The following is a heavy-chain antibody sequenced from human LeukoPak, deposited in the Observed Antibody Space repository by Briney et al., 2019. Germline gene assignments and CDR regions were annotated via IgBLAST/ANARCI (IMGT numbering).Heavy chain of an antibody. D-gene: IGHD6-13*01. CDR2: IYHSGST. CDR1: GGSISSGGYY. V-gene: IGHV4-30-2*01. CDR3: ARGKPYSSSWYGGDFDY. J-gene: IGHJ4*02. Sequence: SETLSLTCTVSGGSISSGGYYWSWIRQPPGKGLEWIGYIYHSGSTYYSPSLKSRVTISVDTSKNQFSLKLSSVTAADTAVYYCARGKPYSSSWYGGDFDYWGQGTLVTVSS.